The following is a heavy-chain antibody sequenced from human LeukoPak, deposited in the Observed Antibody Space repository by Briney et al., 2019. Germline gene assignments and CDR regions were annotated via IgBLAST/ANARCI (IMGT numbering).Heavy chain of an antibody. J-gene: IGHJ4*02. CDR1: GFTFSIHA. D-gene: IGHD2-15*01. V-gene: IGHV3-23*01. Sequence: PGGSLRLSCAASGFTFSIHAMSWGRQAPGKGLEWVSAITDSGDSTYYADSVEGRFTISRDNSKNTLYLQMNSLRAEDTAVYYCAKLGTDCSGAGCYRRSFDYWGQGTLVTVSS. CDR2: ITDSGDST. CDR3: AKLGTDCSGAGCYRRSFDY.